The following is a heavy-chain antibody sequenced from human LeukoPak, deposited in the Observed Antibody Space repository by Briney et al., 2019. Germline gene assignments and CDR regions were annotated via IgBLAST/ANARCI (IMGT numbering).Heavy chain of an antibody. J-gene: IGHJ4*02. V-gene: IGHV3-64*01. CDR3: VRDDDRPDNGLDY. Sequence: GGSLRLSCAASGFTFSSYAMHWVRQAPGKGLEYVSAISSNGGSTYYANSVKGRFTISRDNSKNTLYLQMGSLRAEDMAVYYCVRDDDRPDNGLDYWGQGTLVTVSS. CDR2: ISSNGGST. CDR1: GFTFSSYA. D-gene: IGHD3-22*01.